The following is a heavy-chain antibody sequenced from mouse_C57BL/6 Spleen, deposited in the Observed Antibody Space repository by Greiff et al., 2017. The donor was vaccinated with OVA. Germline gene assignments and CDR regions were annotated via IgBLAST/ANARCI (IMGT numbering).Heavy chain of an antibody. CDR2: IRSKSNNYAT. J-gene: IGHJ1*03. Sequence: EVKVVESGGGLVQPKGSLKLSCAASGFSFNTYAMNWVRQAPGKGLEWVARIRSKSNNYATYYADSGKDRFTISRDDSESMLYLQMNNLKTEDTAMYYCVGQPDYYGSSHGYFDVWGTGTTVTVSS. V-gene: IGHV10-1*01. CDR1: GFSFNTYA. D-gene: IGHD1-1*01. CDR3: VGQPDYYGSSHGYFDV.